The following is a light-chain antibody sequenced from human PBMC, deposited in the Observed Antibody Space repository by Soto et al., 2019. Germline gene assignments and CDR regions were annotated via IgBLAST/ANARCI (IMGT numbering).Light chain of an antibody. CDR1: QSVTSSN. J-gene: IGKJ1*01. Sequence: EIVWTQSPGALSLSPGERATLSCRASQSVTSSNLAWYQQKPGQAPRLLIYGASSTATGIPDRFSGSGSGTDFILTISRREPEDFAVYYCQQYGSLPWTFGQGAKVEIK. CDR3: QQYGSLPWT. CDR2: GAS. V-gene: IGKV3-20*01.